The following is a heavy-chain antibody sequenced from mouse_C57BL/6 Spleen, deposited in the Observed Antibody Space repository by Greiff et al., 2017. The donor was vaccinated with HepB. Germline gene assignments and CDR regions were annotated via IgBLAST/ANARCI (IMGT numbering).Heavy chain of an antibody. CDR2: ISSGGDYT. J-gene: IGHJ2*01. D-gene: IGHD1-1*01. V-gene: IGHV5-9-1*02. CDR3: TRDGIYYGSSGSLDY. CDR1: GFTFSSYA. Sequence: EVKVVESGEGLVKPGGSLKLSCAASGFTFSSYAMSWVRQTPEKRLEWVAYISSGGDYTYYADTVKGRFTISRDNARNTLYMQMSSLKSEDTAMYYCTRDGIYYGSSGSLDYWGQGTTLTVSS.